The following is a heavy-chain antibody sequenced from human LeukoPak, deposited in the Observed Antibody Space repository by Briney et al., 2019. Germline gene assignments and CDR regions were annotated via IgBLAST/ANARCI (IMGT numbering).Heavy chain of an antibody. CDR2: INQDGTQK. J-gene: IGHJ4*02. CDR3: ARDWDYYDTSGYYFEY. Sequence: GGSLRLSCAASGFTFSRYWMRWVRQAPGKGLEWVANINQDGTQKYYVDSVKGRFTISRDNAKNSLSLQMNSLRAEDTAVYYCARDWDYYDTSGYYFEYWGQGTLVTVSS. V-gene: IGHV3-7*05. D-gene: IGHD3-22*01. CDR1: GFTFSRYW.